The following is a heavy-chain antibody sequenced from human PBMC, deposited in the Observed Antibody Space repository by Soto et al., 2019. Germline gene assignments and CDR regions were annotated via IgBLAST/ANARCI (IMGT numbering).Heavy chain of an antibody. J-gene: IGHJ6*03. V-gene: IGHV1-8*01. CDR1: GYTFTSYD. CDR3: ARGPSITGTTPRYYYYYMDV. D-gene: IGHD1-7*01. Sequence: QVQLVQSGAEVKKPGASVKVSCKASGYTFTSYDINWVRQATGQGLEWMGWMNPNSGNTGYAQKFQGRVTMTRNTSISTAYMELSSLRSEDTAVYYCARGPSITGTTPRYYYYYMDVWGKGTTVTVSS. CDR2: MNPNSGNT.